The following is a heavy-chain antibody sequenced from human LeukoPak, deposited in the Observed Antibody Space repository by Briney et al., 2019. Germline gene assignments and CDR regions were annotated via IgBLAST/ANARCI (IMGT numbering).Heavy chain of an antibody. J-gene: IGHJ4*02. Sequence: GGSLRLSCAASGFTFSNAWMSWFRQAPGKGLEWVGFIRNKAYGGTAEYAASVKGRFTISRDDSESIAYLQMDSLKTEDTAVYYCSREVRYFDWFQADYWGQGTLVTVSS. CDR1: GFTFSNAW. V-gene: IGHV3-49*03. D-gene: IGHD3-9*01. CDR3: SREVRYFDWFQADY. CDR2: IRNKAYGGTA.